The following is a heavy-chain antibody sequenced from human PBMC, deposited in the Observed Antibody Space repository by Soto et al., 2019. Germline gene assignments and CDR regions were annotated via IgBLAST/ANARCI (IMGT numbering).Heavy chain of an antibody. V-gene: IGHV3-74*01. D-gene: IGHD3-16*01. Sequence: GGSLRLSCAASGFSFSGYWMHWVRQTPGKGLVWVARINGDGTTMRYADSVKGRFTISSDNAKNTLYLQMDSLRADDTAVYYCARDWGGGEMAHAFDIWGQGTTVTVSS. CDR1: GFSFSGYW. J-gene: IGHJ3*02. CDR2: INGDGTTM. CDR3: ARDWGGGEMAHAFDI.